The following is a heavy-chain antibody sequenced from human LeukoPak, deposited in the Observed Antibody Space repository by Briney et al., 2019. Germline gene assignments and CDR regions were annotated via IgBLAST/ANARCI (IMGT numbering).Heavy chain of an antibody. CDR3: AKDSSVRGYNYGSTEYDY. V-gene: IGHV3-30*18. CDR1: RFTFSSYG. D-gene: IGHD5-18*01. Sequence: GGTLRLSCAASRFTFSSYGMHWVRQAPGKGLEWVAVISYDGSNKYYADSVKGRFTISRDNSKNTLYLQMNSLRAEDTAMYYCAKDSSVRGYNYGSTEYDYWGQGTLVTVSS. J-gene: IGHJ4*02. CDR2: ISYDGSNK.